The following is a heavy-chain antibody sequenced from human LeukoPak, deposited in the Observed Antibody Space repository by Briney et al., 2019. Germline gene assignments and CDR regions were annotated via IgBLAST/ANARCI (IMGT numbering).Heavy chain of an antibody. Sequence: ASVKVSCKASGYTFTSYDINWVRQATGQGLEWMGWMNPNSGNTGYAQKFQGRVTITRNTSISTAYMELSSLRSEDTAVYYCARGRMHDPRTIRNWFDPWGQGTLVTVSS. CDR2: MNPNSGNT. J-gene: IGHJ5*02. D-gene: IGHD5-24*01. V-gene: IGHV1-8*03. CDR1: GYTFTSYD. CDR3: ARGRMHDPRTIRNWFDP.